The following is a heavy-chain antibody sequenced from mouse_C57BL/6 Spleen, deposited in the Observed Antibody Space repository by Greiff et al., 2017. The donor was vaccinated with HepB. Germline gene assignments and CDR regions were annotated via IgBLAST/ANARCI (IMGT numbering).Heavy chain of an antibody. CDR1: GYTFTEYT. CDR3: ARHEVDGNYIYYFDY. Sequence: VQLQQSGAELVKPGASVKLSCKASGYTFTEYTIHWVKQRAGQGLEWIGWFYPGSGSIKYNEKFKEKATLTADKSSSTVYMELSRLTSEDSAVYFCARHEVDGNYIYYFDYWGQGTTLTVSS. D-gene: IGHD2-1*01. V-gene: IGHV1-62-2*01. J-gene: IGHJ2*01. CDR2: FYPGSGSI.